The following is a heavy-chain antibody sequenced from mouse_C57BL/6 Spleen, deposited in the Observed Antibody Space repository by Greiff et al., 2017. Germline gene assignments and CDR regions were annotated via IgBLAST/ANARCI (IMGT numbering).Heavy chain of an antibody. V-gene: IGHV2-2*01. CDR2: IWSGGST. CDR1: GFSLTSYG. CDR3: ARNRGITTVVATDYAMDY. Sequence: QVQLQQSGPGLVQPSQSLSITCTVSGFSLTSYGVHWVRQSPGKGLEWLGVIWSGGSTDYNAAFISRLSISKDNSKSQVFFKMNSLQADDTAIYYCARNRGITTVVATDYAMDYWGQGTSVTVSS. J-gene: IGHJ4*01. D-gene: IGHD1-1*01.